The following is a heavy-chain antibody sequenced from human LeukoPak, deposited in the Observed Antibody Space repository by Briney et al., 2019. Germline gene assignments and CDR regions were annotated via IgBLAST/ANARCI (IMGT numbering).Heavy chain of an antibody. V-gene: IGHV3-11*04. D-gene: IGHD1-1*01. CDR1: GFTFSDNY. CDR2: ISGNGGDI. J-gene: IGHJ4*02. CDR3: ARDPRTVRI. Sequence: GESLRLSCAASGFTFSDNYMTWVRQAPGKGLEWLSYISGNGGDIQYADSVKGRFTISRDNAKNLLYLQMDSLRVEDTAIYYCARDPRTVRIWGQGTLVTVSS.